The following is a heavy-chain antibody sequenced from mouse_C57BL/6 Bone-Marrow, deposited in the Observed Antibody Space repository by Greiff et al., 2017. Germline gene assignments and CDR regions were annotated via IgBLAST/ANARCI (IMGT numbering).Heavy chain of an antibody. CDR2: ISYDGSN. CDR1: GYSITSGYY. D-gene: IGHD1-1*01. Sequence: EVQLQESGPGLVKPSQSLSLTCSVTGYSITSGYYWNWIRQFPGNKLEWMGYISYDGSNNYNPSLKNRISITRDTSKNQFFLKLNSVTTEDTATYYCASQRYYYGSSWAWFAYWGQGTLVTVSA. V-gene: IGHV3-6*01. J-gene: IGHJ3*01. CDR3: ASQRYYYGSSWAWFAY.